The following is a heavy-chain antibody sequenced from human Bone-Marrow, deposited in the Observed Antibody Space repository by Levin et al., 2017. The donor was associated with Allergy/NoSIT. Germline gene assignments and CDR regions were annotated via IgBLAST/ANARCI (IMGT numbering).Heavy chain of an antibody. Sequence: AGGSLRLSCAVYGGSFSGFYWSWIRQPPGKGLEWIGEINHSGSTNYNPSLKSRVTISVDTSKNQFSLKLSSVTAADTAVYYCARGRRGGTWELYGYFDYWGQGTLVTVSS. D-gene: IGHD3-10*01. CDR3: ARGRRGGTWELYGYFDY. CDR1: GGSFSGFY. V-gene: IGHV4-34*01. CDR2: INHSGST. J-gene: IGHJ4*02.